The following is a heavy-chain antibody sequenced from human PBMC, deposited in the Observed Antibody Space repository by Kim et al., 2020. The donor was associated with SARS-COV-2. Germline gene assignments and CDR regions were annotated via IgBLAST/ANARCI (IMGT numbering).Heavy chain of an antibody. V-gene: IGHV4-61*01. CDR2: IYYSGST. CDR1: GGSVSSGSYY. CDR3: ARDRDMVRAYYGMDV. Sequence: SETLSLTCTVSGGSVSSGSYYWSWIRQPPGKGLEWIGYIYYSGSTNYNPSLKSRVTISVDTSKNQFSLKLSSVTAADTAVYYCARDRDMVRAYYGMDVWGQGTTVTGSS. D-gene: IGHD3-10*01. J-gene: IGHJ6*02.